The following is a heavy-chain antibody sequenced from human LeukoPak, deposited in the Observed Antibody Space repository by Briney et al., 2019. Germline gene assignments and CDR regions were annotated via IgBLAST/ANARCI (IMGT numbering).Heavy chain of an antibody. V-gene: IGHV1-46*01. D-gene: IGHD3-10*01. CDR2: INPSGGST. J-gene: IGHJ6*03. CDR3: ARDLTDHYYGRDYYYYMDV. CDR1: GYTFTSYG. Sequence: ASVKVSCKASGYTFTSYGISWVRQAPGQGLEWMGKINPSGGSTNYAQKFQGRVTMTRDMSTSTVYMELSSLRSEDTAVYYCARDLTDHYYGRDYYYYMDVWGKGTTVTISS.